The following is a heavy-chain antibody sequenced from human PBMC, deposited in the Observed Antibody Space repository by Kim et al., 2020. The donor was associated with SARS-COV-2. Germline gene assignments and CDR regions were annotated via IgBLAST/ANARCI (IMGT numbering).Heavy chain of an antibody. CDR3: AKSGSTYCRRGTCYSTRFES. CDR2: ISYDEDDK. J-gene: IGHJ4*02. V-gene: IGHV3-30*18. D-gene: IGHD2-15*01. Sequence: GGSLRLSCAASGFTFRTYAMNWVRQAPGQGLEWVALISYDEDDKYYAESVQGRFTISRDNAKNTLFLQMDSLRPEDTAVYYCAKSGSTYCRRGTCYSTRFESWGRGTLVTVSS. CDR1: GFTFRTYA.